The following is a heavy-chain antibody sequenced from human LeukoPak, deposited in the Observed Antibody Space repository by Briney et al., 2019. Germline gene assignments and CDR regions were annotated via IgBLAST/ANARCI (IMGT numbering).Heavy chain of an antibody. Sequence: PGGSLRLSCAASGFTFSSYSMNWVRQAPGKGLEWVSYISSSSSTIYYAGSVKGRFTISRENAKNSLYLQMNSLRAEDTAVYYCARDHGVYDSSGYYFDYWGQGTLVTVSS. CDR1: GFTFSSYS. CDR3: ARDHGVYDSSGYYFDY. D-gene: IGHD3-22*01. V-gene: IGHV3-48*01. CDR2: ISSSSSTI. J-gene: IGHJ4*02.